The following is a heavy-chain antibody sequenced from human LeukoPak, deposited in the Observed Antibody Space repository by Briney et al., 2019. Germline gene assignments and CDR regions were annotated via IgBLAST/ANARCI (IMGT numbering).Heavy chain of an antibody. CDR3: ARKRSSSSSAGPGYFDL. V-gene: IGHV1-2*06. CDR2: IYPNSGGT. J-gene: IGHJ2*01. D-gene: IGHD6-6*01. CDR1: GYTFTGYY. Sequence: ASVKVSCKASGYTFTGYYIHWVRQAPGQGLEWMGRIYPNSGGTNYAQKFQGRVTMTRDTSISTAYTELSRLRSDDTAVYYCARKRSSSSSAGPGYFDLWGRGTLVTVSS.